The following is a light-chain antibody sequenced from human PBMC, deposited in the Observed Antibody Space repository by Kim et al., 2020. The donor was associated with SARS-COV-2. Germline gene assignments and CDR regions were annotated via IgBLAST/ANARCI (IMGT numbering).Light chain of an antibody. CDR2: GKN. CDR3: NSRDSSGNHWV. CDR1: SLRSYY. J-gene: IGLJ3*02. V-gene: IGLV3-19*01. Sequence: ALGQTVRITCQGDSLRSYYAIWYQQKPGQAPVLVIYGKNNRPSGIPDRFSGSRSGNTASLTITGAQAEDEADYFCNSRDSSGNHWVFGGGTKLTVL.